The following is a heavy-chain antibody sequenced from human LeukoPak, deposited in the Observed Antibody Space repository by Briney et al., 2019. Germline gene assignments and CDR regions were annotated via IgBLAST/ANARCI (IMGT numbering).Heavy chain of an antibody. CDR2: INPNSGGT. J-gene: IGHJ6*03. CDR1: GYTFTDDY. V-gene: IGHV1-2*02. D-gene: IGHD2-2*01. CDR3: ARVRCSTTSCYAGYYYLYYMDV. Sequence: ASVKVSCKASGYTFTDDYIHWVRQAPGQGLEWMGWINPNSGGTSYAQKFLGRVTMTRDTSISTAYMELSRLRSDDTAIYYCARVRCSTTSCYAGYYYLYYMDVWGKGTTVTVSS.